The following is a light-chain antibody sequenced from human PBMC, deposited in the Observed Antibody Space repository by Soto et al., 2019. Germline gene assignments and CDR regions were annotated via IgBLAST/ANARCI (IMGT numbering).Light chain of an antibody. CDR3: SSYISSSTYV. Sequence: QSVLTQPASVSRSPGQSITISCTGTSSDIGRYNYVSWYQQYPGKAPKFMIYDVSNRPSGVSNRFSGSKSGNTASLTISGLQAEHEADYYCSSYISSSTYVFGTGTKVTVL. CDR1: SSDIGRYNY. CDR2: DVS. J-gene: IGLJ1*01. V-gene: IGLV2-14*01.